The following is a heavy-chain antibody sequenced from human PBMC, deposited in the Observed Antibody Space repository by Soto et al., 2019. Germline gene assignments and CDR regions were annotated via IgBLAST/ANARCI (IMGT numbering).Heavy chain of an antibody. D-gene: IGHD3-3*01. V-gene: IGHV3-30-3*02. CDR3: SRFVGSGGSEDYFAN. CDR1: GFTFRSYA. J-gene: IGHJ4*02. Sequence: QVQPVESGGGVVQPGRSLRLSCVVSGFTFRSYAMHWVRQAPGKGLEWVAVISNDGNNNYHADSVKGRFTISRDNSKNTLYLHMDSLRAEDTALYYCSRFVGSGGSEDYFANWGQGIQVIVST. CDR2: ISNDGNNN.